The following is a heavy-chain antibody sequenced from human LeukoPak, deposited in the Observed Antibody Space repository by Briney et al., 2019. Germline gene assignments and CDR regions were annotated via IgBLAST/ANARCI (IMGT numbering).Heavy chain of an antibody. CDR3: ARGVSSYYFDY. CDR2: ISSSSSYI. Sequence: GGSLRLSCAASGFTFSNYSMNWVRQAPGKGLEWVSSISSSSSYIYYADSVKGRFTISRDNAKNSLYLQMNSLRAEDTAVYYCARGVSSYYFDYWGQGTLVTVSS. J-gene: IGHJ4*02. V-gene: IGHV3-21*01. CDR1: GFTFSNYS. D-gene: IGHD2-15*01.